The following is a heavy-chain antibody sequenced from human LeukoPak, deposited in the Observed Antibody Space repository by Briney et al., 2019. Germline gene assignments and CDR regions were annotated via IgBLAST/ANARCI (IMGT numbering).Heavy chain of an antibody. Sequence: PGGSLRLSCAASGFTFSSYAMSWVRQAPGKGLEWVSAISGSGGSTYYADSVKGRFTISRDNSKNTLYLQMNSLRAEDTAVYYCAKGPMIVVVISLQHWGQGTLVTVSS. D-gene: IGHD3-22*01. CDR3: AKGPMIVVVISLQH. CDR2: ISGSGGST. CDR1: GFTFSSYA. V-gene: IGHV3-23*01. J-gene: IGHJ1*01.